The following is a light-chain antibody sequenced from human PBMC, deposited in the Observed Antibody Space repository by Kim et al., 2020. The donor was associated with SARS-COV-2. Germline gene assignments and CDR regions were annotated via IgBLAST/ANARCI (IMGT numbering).Light chain of an antibody. J-gene: IGLJ3*02. CDR2: KNN. CDR3: AAWEDSLVGRV. CDR1: SSNIGGNT. Sequence: QPVLTQPPSASGTPGQRVTISCSGSSSNIGGNTVNWYQQFPGTAPKLLIYKNNQRPSGVPDRFSGSKSGTSASLAISGLQSEDEADYYCAAWEDSLVGRVFGGGTQLTVL. V-gene: IGLV1-44*01.